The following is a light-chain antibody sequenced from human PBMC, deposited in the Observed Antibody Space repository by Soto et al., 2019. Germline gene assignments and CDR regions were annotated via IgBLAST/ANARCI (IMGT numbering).Light chain of an antibody. J-gene: IGKJ1*01. V-gene: IGKV3-11*01. CDR3: HHYGSSMWT. CDR1: QSVSNY. CDR2: DAS. Sequence: EIVLTQSPATLSLSPGERATLSCKTSQSVSNYLAWYQQKPGQAPRLLMYDASNRATGIPARFSGSASGKDRNGSVSGKDFSLNITGVEPEDSAVYYCHHYGSSMWTFGQGTKV.